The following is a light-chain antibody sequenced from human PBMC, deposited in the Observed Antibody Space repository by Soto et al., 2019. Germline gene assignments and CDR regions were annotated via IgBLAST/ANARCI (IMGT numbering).Light chain of an antibody. V-gene: IGKV3-11*01. CDR2: DAS. CDR3: TQSSNSPLT. J-gene: IGKJ4*01. CDR1: QSVSSY. Sequence: EIVLTQSPATLSLSPGERATLSCRASQSVSSYVAWYQQKPGQAPRLLIYDASNRATGIPARFSGSGYGTDFTLTISSLEPEDFAVYSCTQSSNSPLTFGGRTNVDIK.